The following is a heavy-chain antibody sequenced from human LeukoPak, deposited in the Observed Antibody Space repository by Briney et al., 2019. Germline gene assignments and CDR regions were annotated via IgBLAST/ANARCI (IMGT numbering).Heavy chain of an antibody. J-gene: IGHJ4*02. Sequence: GRSLRLSCAASGFTFSSYAMHWVRQAPGKGLEWVGRIRNKANSYTTEYAASVTGRFTISRDESKNSVYLQMNSLKTEDTAVYYCLRSSYSSGWFGDYWGQGILVTVSS. CDR2: IRNKANSYTT. CDR3: LRSSYSSGWFGDY. V-gene: IGHV3-72*01. CDR1: GFTFSSYA. D-gene: IGHD6-19*01.